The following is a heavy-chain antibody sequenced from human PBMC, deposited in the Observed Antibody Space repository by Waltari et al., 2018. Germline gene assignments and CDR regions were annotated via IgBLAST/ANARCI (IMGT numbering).Heavy chain of an antibody. CDR2: IYYSGST. CDR1: GGPISSSNYY. Sequence: QLQLQESGPGLVKPSETLSLTCTVSGGPISSSNYYWGWIRQPPGKGLEWIGSIYYSGSTYSNPSLKSRVTISVDTSKNQFYLKLNSVTAADTAVHYCARSGYYDSSGYYWWFDPWGQGTLVTVSS. V-gene: IGHV4-39*01. J-gene: IGHJ5*02. CDR3: ARSGYYDSSGYYWWFDP. D-gene: IGHD3-22*01.